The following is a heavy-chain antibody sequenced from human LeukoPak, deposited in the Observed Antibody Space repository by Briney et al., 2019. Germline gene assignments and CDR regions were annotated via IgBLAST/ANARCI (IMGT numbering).Heavy chain of an antibody. J-gene: IGHJ4*02. D-gene: IGHD6-13*01. CDR1: GYTFTSYG. V-gene: IGHV1-18*01. CDR3: AREAYWIAAAGNGEVDY. Sequence: ASVKVSCKASGYTFTSYGISWVRQAPGQGLEWMGWISAYNGNTNYAQKLQGRVTMTTDTSTITAYMELRSLRSDDTAVYYCAREAYWIAAAGNGEVDYWGQGTLVTVSS. CDR2: ISAYNGNT.